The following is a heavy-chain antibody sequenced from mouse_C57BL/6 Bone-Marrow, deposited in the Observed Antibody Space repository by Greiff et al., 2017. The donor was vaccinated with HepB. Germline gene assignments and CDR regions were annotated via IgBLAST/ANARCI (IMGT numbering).Heavy chain of an antibody. CDR1: GFSLSTFGMG. CDR2: IWWDDDK. J-gene: IGHJ4*01. V-gene: IGHV8-8*01. D-gene: IGHD2-4*01. CDR3: ARIEIYYDYHYYAMDY. Sequence: QVTLKVSGPGILQPSQTLSLTCSFSGFSLSTFGMGVGWIRQPSGKGLEWLAHIWWDDDKYYNPALKSRLTISKDTSKNQVFLKIANVDTADTATYYCARIEIYYDYHYYAMDYWGQGTSVTVSS.